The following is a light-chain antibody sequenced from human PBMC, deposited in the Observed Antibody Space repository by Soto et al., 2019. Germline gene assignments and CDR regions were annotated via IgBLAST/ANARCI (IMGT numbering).Light chain of an antibody. CDR3: QQYSIYSRT. CDR1: QSISSW. V-gene: IGKV1-5*03. CDR2: KAS. J-gene: IGKJ1*01. Sequence: DIQMTQSPSTLSASVGDRVTITCRASQSISSWLAWYQQKPGKAPNLLIYKASNLRSGVPSRFSGSGSGTEFTLTISSLQPDDFATYYCQQYSIYSRTFGQGTKVEVK.